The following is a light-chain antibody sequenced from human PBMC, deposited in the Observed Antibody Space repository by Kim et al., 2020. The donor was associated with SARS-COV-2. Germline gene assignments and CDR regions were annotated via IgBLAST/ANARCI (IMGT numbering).Light chain of an antibody. CDR2: AAS. J-gene: IGKJ4*01. CDR1: QSISTN. Sequence: AAVGDRATTTFRASQSISTNLNWYQQKSGKAPKLLIYAASSLQGGVPSRFSGSGSGTDFTLTISSLQPEDSATYYCQQSNSTPLTFGGGTKVDIK. CDR3: QQSNSTPLT. V-gene: IGKV1-39*01.